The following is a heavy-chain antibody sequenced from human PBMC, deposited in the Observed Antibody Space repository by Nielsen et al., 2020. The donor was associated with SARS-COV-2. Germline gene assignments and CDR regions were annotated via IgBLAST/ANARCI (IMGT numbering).Heavy chain of an antibody. V-gene: IGHV3-23*01. Sequence: GESLKISCAASGFTFSSYAMTWVRQAPGQGLEWVSSISGSGGRTNSADSVKGRFTISRDNSKSTLYLQMNSLRDDDTAVFYCARDPSGTGETFDFWGRGTLVTVSS. J-gene: IGHJ4*02. CDR3: ARDPSGTGETFDF. CDR1: GFTFSSYA. D-gene: IGHD3-10*01. CDR2: ISGSGGRT.